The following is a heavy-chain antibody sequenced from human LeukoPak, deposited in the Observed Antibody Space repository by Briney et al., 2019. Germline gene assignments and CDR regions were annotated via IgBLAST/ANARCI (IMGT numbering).Heavy chain of an antibody. CDR3: ATLPQNYYDSSGYYCYYFDY. Sequence: SVKVSCKASGGTFSSYAISWVRQAPGQGLEWMGGIIPIFGTANYAQKFQGRVTITADESTSTAYMELSSLRSEDTAVYYCATLPQNYYDSSGYYCYYFDYWGQGTLVTVSS. V-gene: IGHV1-69*13. CDR2: IIPIFGTA. J-gene: IGHJ4*02. D-gene: IGHD3-22*01. CDR1: GGTFSSYA.